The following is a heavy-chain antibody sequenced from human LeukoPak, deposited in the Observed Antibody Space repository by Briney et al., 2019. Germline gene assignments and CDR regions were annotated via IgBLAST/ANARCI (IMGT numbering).Heavy chain of an antibody. J-gene: IGHJ4*02. CDR3: ARAETLAAIYFDF. CDR1: GGSISPYY. D-gene: IGHD6-25*01. Sequence: PSETLSLTCSVSGGSISPYYWSWFRQPPGKGLEWIGYIFHSGITTYNPSLKSRVTISLDSSKNQFFLRLTSVTAADTAMYYCARAETLAAIYFDFWGQGSLVTASP. V-gene: IGHV4-59*01. CDR2: IFHSGIT.